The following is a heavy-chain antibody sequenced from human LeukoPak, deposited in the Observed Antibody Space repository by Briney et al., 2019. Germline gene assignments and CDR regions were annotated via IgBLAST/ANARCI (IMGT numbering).Heavy chain of an antibody. CDR1: GFTFSNYA. D-gene: IGHD6-13*01. Sequence: PGGSLRLSCAASGFTFSNYAMSWVRQAPGKGLEWVSATIGSGYNTYYADSVKGRFAISRDSSKNTLYLQMSSLRPEDTAVYYCAKDGQLGGSSWFTLYFDYWGQGILVTVSS. CDR3: AKDGQLGGSSWFTLYFDY. CDR2: TIGSGYNT. V-gene: IGHV3-23*01. J-gene: IGHJ4*02.